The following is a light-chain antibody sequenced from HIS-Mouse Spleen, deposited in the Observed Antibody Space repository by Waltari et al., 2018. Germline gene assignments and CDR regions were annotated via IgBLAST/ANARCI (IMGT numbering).Light chain of an antibody. J-gene: IGKJ2*01. CDR1: QSLLHSNGYNY. V-gene: IGKV2-28*01. Sequence: DIVMTQSPLSLPVTPGEPASISCRSSQSLLHSNGYNYWDWYLQKPGHSPQLLIYLGANRASGVPDRLSGSGSGTDFTLKISRVEAEDVGVYYCMQALQTPWTFGQGTKLEIK. CDR3: MQALQTPWT. CDR2: LGA.